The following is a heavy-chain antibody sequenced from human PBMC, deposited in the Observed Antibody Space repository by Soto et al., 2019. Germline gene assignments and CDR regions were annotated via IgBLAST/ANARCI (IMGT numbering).Heavy chain of an antibody. V-gene: IGHV1-8*02. CDR1: GYTFTSYD. CDR2: MNPYTGST. CDR3: ASAFNYFDS. J-gene: IGHJ4*02. Sequence: SVKVSCKASGYTFTSYDVNWVRQSPGQGLERMGWMNPYTGSTGYPHQFQGRVTMTRNPSINTAHMELSGLRSEDTAVYYCASAFNYFDSWGQGTMVTVSS. D-gene: IGHD3-3*02.